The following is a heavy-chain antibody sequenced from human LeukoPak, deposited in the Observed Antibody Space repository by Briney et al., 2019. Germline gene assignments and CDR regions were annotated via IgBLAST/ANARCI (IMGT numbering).Heavy chain of an antibody. D-gene: IGHD6-6*01. Sequence: GGSLRLSCAASGFTFSSYWMSWVRQAPGKGLEWVANIKQDGSEKYYVDSVKGRFTISRDNAKNSLYLQMNSLRAEDTAVYYCARTGSSSSYYSYYYMDVWGKGTTVTVSS. J-gene: IGHJ6*03. CDR3: ARTGSSSSYYSYYYMDV. V-gene: IGHV3-7*01. CDR2: IKQDGSEK. CDR1: GFTFSSYW.